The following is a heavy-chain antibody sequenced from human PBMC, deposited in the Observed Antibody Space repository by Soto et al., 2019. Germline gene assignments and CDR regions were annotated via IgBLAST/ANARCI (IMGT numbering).Heavy chain of an antibody. V-gene: IGHV3-23*01. D-gene: IGHD3-10*01. CDR3: AKDLNGSGSFTSYYHYGMDV. CDR2: ISGSGRNT. Sequence: EVQMLESGGGLVNPGGSLRLSCAASGFTFSNYAMNWVRQAPGKGLEWVSSISGSGRNTYYADSVKGRLTSSRDSSKNTLYLQMNSLRVEDTGVYYCAKDLNGSGSFTSYYHYGMDVWGQGTTVTVSS. J-gene: IGHJ6*02. CDR1: GFTFSNYA.